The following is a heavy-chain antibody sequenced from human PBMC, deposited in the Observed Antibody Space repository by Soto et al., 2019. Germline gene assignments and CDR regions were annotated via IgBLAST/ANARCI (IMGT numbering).Heavy chain of an antibody. CDR3: ARAFSSSSAVDY. J-gene: IGHJ4*02. D-gene: IGHD6-6*01. V-gene: IGHV4-31*03. CDR2: IYDSESA. Sequence: QVQLQESGPGLVKPSQTLSLTCTVSGESISSGGYYWSWIRQHPGKGLEWIGYIYDSESAYYNPSLKSRVTISIATSKNQFAMKLSSVTAADTAVYYCARAFSSSSAVDYWGQGTLITVSS. CDR1: GESISSGGYY.